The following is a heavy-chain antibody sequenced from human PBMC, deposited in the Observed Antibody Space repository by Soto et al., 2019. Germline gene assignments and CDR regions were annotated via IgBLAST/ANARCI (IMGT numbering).Heavy chain of an antibody. CDR3: ASAPPAPARYYLDF. J-gene: IGHJ4*02. D-gene: IGHD2-2*01. V-gene: IGHV4-34*01. CDR1: GGSFSGYY. Sequence: SETLSLTCAVYGGSFSGYYWSWIRQPPGKGLEWIGSVYHSGSTYYNPSLESRVTISVDKSKNQFSLKLMSLSAADTAVYYCASAPPAPARYYLDFWGQGTLGTVSS. CDR2: VYHSGST.